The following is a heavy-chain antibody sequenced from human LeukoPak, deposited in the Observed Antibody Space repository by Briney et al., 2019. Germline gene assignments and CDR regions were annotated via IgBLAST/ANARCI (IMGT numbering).Heavy chain of an antibody. CDR2: IIPIFGTA. CDR1: GGTFISYA. Sequence: SVKVSCKASGGTFISYAISWVRQAPGQGLEWMGRIIPIFGTANYAQKFQGRVTITTDESTSTAYMELSSLRSEDTAVYYCARDLSYYDSSGYFYWGQGTLVTVSS. J-gene: IGHJ4*02. CDR3: ARDLSYYDSSGYFY. V-gene: IGHV1-69*05. D-gene: IGHD3-22*01.